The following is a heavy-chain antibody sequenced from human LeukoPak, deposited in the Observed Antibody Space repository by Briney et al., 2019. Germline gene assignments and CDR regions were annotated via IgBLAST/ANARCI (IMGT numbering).Heavy chain of an antibody. CDR1: GFTFSSYG. CDR2: ISYDGSNK. Sequence: GGSLRLSCAASGFTFSSYGMHWVRQAPGKGLEWVAVISYDGSNKYYADSVKGRFTISRDNSKNTPYLQMNSLRAEDTAVYYCAKYVLDYDFWSGYYPLGCGMDVWGQGTTVTVFS. J-gene: IGHJ6*02. D-gene: IGHD3-3*01. CDR3: AKYVLDYDFWSGYYPLGCGMDV. V-gene: IGHV3-30*18.